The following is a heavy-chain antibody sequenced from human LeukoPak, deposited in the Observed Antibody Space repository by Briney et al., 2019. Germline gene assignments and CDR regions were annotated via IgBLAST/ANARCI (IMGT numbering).Heavy chain of an antibody. CDR1: GYTFTSYG. D-gene: IGHD1-26*01. Sequence: ASVKVSCKTSGYTFTSYGVSWVRQAPGQGLEWMGWINANTGDTRYAPKFQGRVTMTRDVSITTAYMELSGLRSDGTAIYYCARDLIEGATNFWGQGTLVTVSS. J-gene: IGHJ4*02. CDR3: ARDLIEGATNF. CDR2: INANTGDT. V-gene: IGHV1-2*02.